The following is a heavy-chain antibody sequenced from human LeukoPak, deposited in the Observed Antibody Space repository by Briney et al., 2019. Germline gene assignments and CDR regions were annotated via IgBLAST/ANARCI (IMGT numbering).Heavy chain of an antibody. D-gene: IGHD6-13*01. Sequence: GASVKVSCKASGYTFTSYGISWVRHAPGPGLEWEGWISAYNGNTNYAQKLQGRVTMTPDTSTSTAYMELRSLRSDDTAVYYGARESSSSWSAPLALEPQLDYWGQGTLVTVSS. CDR1: GYTFTSYG. CDR2: ISAYNGNT. J-gene: IGHJ4*02. V-gene: IGHV1-18*01. CDR3: ARESSSSWSAPLALEPQLDY.